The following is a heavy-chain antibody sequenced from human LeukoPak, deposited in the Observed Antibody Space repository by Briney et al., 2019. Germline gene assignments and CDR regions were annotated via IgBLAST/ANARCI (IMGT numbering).Heavy chain of an antibody. D-gene: IGHD4-23*01. Sequence: SETLSLTCTVSGGSISSGGYYWSWIRQHPGKDLEWIGYIYYSGTTYYSPTLKGRVTISVDTSNNQFSLKLSSVAAADTAVYYCARYSGDSRGNWFDPWGQGTLVTVSS. CDR3: ARYSGDSRGNWFDP. CDR2: IYYSGTT. V-gene: IGHV4-31*03. CDR1: GGSISSGGYY. J-gene: IGHJ5*02.